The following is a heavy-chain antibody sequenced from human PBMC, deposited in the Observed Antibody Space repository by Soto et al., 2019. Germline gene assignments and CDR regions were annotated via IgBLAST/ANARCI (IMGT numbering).Heavy chain of an antibody. Sequence: PGGSLRLSCAASGFTFSSYSMYWVSQAPGKGLEWVSFISSSSSYIYYADSVKGRFTISRDNAKNSLYLQMNSLRAEDTAVYYCARDHDSRSSGFWGQGTLVTVSS. CDR3: ARDHDSRSSGF. CDR2: ISSSSSYI. V-gene: IGHV3-21*06. D-gene: IGHD3-22*01. CDR1: GFTFSSYS. J-gene: IGHJ4*02.